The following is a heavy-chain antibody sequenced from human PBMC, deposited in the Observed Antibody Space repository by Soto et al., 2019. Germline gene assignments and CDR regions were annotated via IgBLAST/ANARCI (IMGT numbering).Heavy chain of an antibody. CDR2: INAGNGNT. J-gene: IGHJ4*02. V-gene: IGHV1-3*01. Sequence: ASVKVAGKASGYTFTSYAMHWVRQAPGQRLEWMGWINAGNGNTKYSQKFQGRVTITRDTSASTAYMELSSLRSEDTAVYYCASGGKVAKFLGYWGQETLVTVSS. CDR3: ASGGKVAKFLGY. CDR1: GYTFTSYA. D-gene: IGHD2-15*01.